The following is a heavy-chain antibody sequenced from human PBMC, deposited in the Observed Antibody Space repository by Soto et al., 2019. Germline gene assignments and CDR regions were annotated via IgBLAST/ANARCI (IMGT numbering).Heavy chain of an antibody. CDR2: INWNSGSI. Sequence: LRLSCAASGFTFDDYAMHWVRQVPGKGLEWVSGINWNSGSIGYGDSVKGRFAISRDNAENSLHLQMNSLSAEDTAFYYCVKDESINWYSGHFRHWGQGTLVTVSS. CDR3: VKDESINWYSGHFRH. D-gene: IGHD6-13*01. V-gene: IGHV3-9*01. J-gene: IGHJ1*01. CDR1: GFTFDDYA.